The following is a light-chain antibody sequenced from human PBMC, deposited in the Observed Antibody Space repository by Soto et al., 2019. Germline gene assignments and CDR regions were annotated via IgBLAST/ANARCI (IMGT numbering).Light chain of an antibody. Sequence: QAVVTQPPSVSGAPGQRVTISCSGSSSNIGASYDVHWYQQLPGRAPKLLIYDNNNRPSGVPDRFSGSKSGTSASLAITGLQAEDEADYYCQSFDSSLSGSVIFGGGTKVTVL. CDR3: QSFDSSLSGSVI. CDR1: SSNIGASYD. CDR2: DNN. V-gene: IGLV1-40*01. J-gene: IGLJ2*01.